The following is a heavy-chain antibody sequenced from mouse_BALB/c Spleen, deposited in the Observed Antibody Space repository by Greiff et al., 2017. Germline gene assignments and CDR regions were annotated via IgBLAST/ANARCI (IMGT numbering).Heavy chain of an antibody. CDR1: GFTFSSYG. Sequence: EVKLMESGGDLVKPGGSLKLSCAASGFTFSSYGMSWVRQTPDKRLEWVATISSGGSYTYYPDSVKGRFTISRDNAKNTLYLQMSSLKSEDTAMYYCARRTLYGSSYAMDYWGQGTSVTVSS. V-gene: IGHV5-6*02. CDR2: ISSGGSYT. CDR3: ARRTLYGSSYAMDY. J-gene: IGHJ4*01. D-gene: IGHD1-1*01.